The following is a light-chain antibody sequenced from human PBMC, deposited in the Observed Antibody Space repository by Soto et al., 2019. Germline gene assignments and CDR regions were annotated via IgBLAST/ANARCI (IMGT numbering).Light chain of an antibody. J-gene: IGKJ1*01. CDR2: AAS. V-gene: IGKV1-39*01. CDR3: QQTYGIPPT. CDR1: QTVSNF. Sequence: DIQMTQSPSSLSASVGDRVTISCRASQTVSNFLNWYRQKPGRAPELLIYAASNLQGGVPSRFSGSGSGTDFTLAINSLQPEDFATIYCQQTYGIPPTFGQGTNVELK.